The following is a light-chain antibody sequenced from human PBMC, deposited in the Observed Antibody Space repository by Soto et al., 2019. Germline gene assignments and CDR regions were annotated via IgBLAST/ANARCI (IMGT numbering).Light chain of an antibody. Sequence: DIVLTQSPGTLSLSPGERATLSCRASQRISSNYLGWYQQKPGQAPRLLIYAASSRATGIPDRFSGSGSGTDFTLTISRLEPEDFAVYYCQQYATSPLTFGGGTKVDIK. V-gene: IGKV3-20*01. CDR2: AAS. CDR3: QQYATSPLT. J-gene: IGKJ4*01. CDR1: QRISSNY.